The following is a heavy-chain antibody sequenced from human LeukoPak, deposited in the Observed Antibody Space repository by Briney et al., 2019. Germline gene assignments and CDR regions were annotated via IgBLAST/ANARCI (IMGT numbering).Heavy chain of an antibody. CDR2: ISGSGGST. Sequence: GGPLRLSCAASGFMSWVRQAPGKGLEWVSAISGSGGSTYYADSVKGRFTISRDNSKNTLYLQMNGLRAEDTAVYYCAKGYSGSYSYYFDYWGQGTLVTVSS. D-gene: IGHD1-26*01. V-gene: IGHV3-23*01. CDR3: AKGYSGSYSYYFDY. CDR1: GF. J-gene: IGHJ4*02.